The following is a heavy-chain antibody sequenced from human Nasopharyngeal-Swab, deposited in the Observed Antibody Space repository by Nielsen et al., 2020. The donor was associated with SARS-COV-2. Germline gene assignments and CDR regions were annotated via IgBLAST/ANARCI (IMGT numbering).Heavy chain of an antibody. CDR2: IHPSGDGT. CDR1: VYTISNYY. D-gene: IGHD5-18*01. Sequence: ASVKVSCKASVYTISNYYMHWVRQAPGQGLAWMGTIHPSGDGTTYAQNFQGRVTMTRDASTSTVYMELSSLRSEDTAVYYCARRGYRYGAHYNGLDVWGQGTTVTVSS. J-gene: IGHJ6*02. V-gene: IGHV1-46*01. CDR3: ARRGYRYGAHYNGLDV.